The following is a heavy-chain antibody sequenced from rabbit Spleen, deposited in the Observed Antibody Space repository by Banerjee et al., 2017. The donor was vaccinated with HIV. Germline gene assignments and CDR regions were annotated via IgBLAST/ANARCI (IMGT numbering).Heavy chain of an antibody. J-gene: IGHJ6*01. CDR3: ARDTGTSFSTYGMDL. V-gene: IGHV1S39*01. CDR1: GFDFTSYYM. CDR2: IDPVFGSA. D-gene: IGHD8-1*01. Sequence: QEQLKESGGGLVQPGGSLKLSCKASGFDFTSYYMSWVRQAPGKGLEWIGYIDPVFGSAYYASWVNGRFSCSKTSSTTVTLQMTRLTAADTATYFCARDTGTSFSTYGMDLWGPGTLVTVS.